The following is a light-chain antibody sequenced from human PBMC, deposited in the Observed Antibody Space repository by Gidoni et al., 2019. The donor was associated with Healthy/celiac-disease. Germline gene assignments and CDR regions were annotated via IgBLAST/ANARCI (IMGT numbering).Light chain of an antibody. CDR1: QSVSSSY. V-gene: IGKV3-20*01. CDR2: GAS. Sequence: EIVWTQSVGTLSLSPGERATLSCRASQSVSSSYLAWYQQKPGQAPRLLIYGASSRATGIPDRFSGSGSVTVFTLTISRLEPEDFAVYYCQQYGSSPYTFGQGTKLEIK. CDR3: QQYGSSPYT. J-gene: IGKJ2*01.